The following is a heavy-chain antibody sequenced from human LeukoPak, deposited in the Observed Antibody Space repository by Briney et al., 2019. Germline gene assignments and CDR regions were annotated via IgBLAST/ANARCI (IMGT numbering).Heavy chain of an antibody. CDR3: GKDLNWAFDH. CDR1: GFAFSTFG. Sequence: PGGSLGLSCAASGFAFSTFGMSWVRQAPGKGLEWVSALSGNGVKTYYADSVRGRFTISRDNSKNTMFLQMNSLRGEDTAVYYCGKDLNWAFDHWGQGTLVTVSS. D-gene: IGHD7-27*01. J-gene: IGHJ4*02. CDR2: LSGNGVKT. V-gene: IGHV3-23*01.